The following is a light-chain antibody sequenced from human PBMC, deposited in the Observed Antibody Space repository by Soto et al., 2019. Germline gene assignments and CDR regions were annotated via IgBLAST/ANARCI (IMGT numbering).Light chain of an antibody. CDR1: NIGSKS. CDR3: QVWDSSSDHVV. Sequence: SYELTQPPSVSVAAGQTARITCGGTNIGSKSVHWYQQKPGQAPVLVVYDDSDRPSGIPERFSGSNSGNTATRTSSRVEAGDEADYYCQVWDSSSDHVVFGGGTKVTVL. V-gene: IGLV3-21*02. CDR2: DDS. J-gene: IGLJ2*01.